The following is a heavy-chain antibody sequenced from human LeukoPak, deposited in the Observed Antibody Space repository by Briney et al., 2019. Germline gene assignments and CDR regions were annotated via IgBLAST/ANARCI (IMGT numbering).Heavy chain of an antibody. CDR1: GYTLTELS. CDR3: ARDPFYGGHLDH. CDR2: FDPEDGET. J-gene: IGHJ4*02. D-gene: IGHD4-23*01. V-gene: IGHV1-24*01. Sequence: ASVKVSCTVSGYTLTELSMHWVRQAPGKGLEWMGGFDPEDGETFYAQKFQERVTMTWDMSTSTVYMELSSLRSDDTAVYYCARDPFYGGHLDHWGQGTLVTVSS.